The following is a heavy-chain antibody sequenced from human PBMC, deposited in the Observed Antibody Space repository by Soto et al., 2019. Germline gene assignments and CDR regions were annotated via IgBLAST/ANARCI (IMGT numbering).Heavy chain of an antibody. V-gene: IGHV3-48*01. Sequence: EVQLVESGGGLVQPGGSLRLSCAASGFTFSSYSMNWVRQAPGKGLEWVSYISSSSSTIYYADSVKGRFTISRDNAKNSLYLQMNSLRAEDTAVYYCASGEYFDWLLLTEKFDYWGQGTLVTVSS. D-gene: IGHD3-9*01. CDR1: GFTFSSYS. CDR2: ISSSSSTI. CDR3: ASGEYFDWLLLTEKFDY. J-gene: IGHJ4*02.